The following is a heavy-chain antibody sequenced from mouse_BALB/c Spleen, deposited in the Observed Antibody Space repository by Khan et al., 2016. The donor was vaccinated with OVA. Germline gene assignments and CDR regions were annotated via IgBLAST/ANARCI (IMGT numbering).Heavy chain of an antibody. CDR2: INPNNGDS. CDR3: TRSGYGSFAY. Sequence: VQLQESGAELVKTGASVKLSCKASGYTFSSYYLYWVKQRPGQGLEWIGEINPNNGDSNFNEKFKSKATLTVDRFSYTAYMQLSSLTSEDSAVYYCTRSGYGSFAYWGQGTLVTVSA. V-gene: IGHV1S81*02. J-gene: IGHJ3*01. CDR1: GYTFSSYY. D-gene: IGHD2-2*01.